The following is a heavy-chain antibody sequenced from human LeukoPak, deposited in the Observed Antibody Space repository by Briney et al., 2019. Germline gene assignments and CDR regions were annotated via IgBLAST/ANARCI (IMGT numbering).Heavy chain of an antibody. CDR3: ARYDSSGWYNWFDP. J-gene: IGHJ5*02. D-gene: IGHD6-19*01. Sequence: GGSLRLSCAASGFTFSDYYMSWIRQAPGKGLEWVSYISSSGSFIYYADSVKGRFTISRDNAKNSLYLQMNSLRAEDTAVYYCARYDSSGWYNWFDPWGQGTLVTVSS. CDR1: GFTFSDYY. CDR2: ISSSGSFI. V-gene: IGHV3-11*04.